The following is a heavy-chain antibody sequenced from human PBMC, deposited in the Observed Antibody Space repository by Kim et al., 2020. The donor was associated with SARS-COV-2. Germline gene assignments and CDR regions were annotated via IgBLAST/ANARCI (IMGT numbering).Heavy chain of an antibody. CDR2: ISSSSSYI. D-gene: IGHD4-17*01. Sequence: GGSLRLSCAASGFTFSSYSMNWVRQAPGKGLEWVSSISSSSSYIYYADSVKGRFTISRDNAKNSLYLQMNSLRAEDTAVYYCARVTYGDYGVDYWGQGTLVTVSS. J-gene: IGHJ4*02. V-gene: IGHV3-21*01. CDR1: GFTFSSYS. CDR3: ARVTYGDYGVDY.